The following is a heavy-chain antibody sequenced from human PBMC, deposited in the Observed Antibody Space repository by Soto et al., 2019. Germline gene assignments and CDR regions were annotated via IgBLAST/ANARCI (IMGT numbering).Heavy chain of an antibody. CDR2: INYSEDT. CDR1: RGALSGYS. V-gene: IGHV4-34*01. CDR3: ARDHDYVWGSHRSWLGL. D-gene: IGHD3-16*01. J-gene: IGHJ5*02. Sequence: LSLTCAVYRGALSGYSWNWIRQPPGKGLEWIGEINYSEDTNPTYNPSLKSRVTISADRTNNQLFLRLTSVTAADTAIYYCARDHDYVWGSHRSWLGLFGQRTPVTFSS.